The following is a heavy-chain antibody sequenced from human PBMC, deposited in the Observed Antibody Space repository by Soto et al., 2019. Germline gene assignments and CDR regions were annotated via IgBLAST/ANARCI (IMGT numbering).Heavy chain of an antibody. D-gene: IGHD6-19*01. J-gene: IGHJ6*02. CDR1: GGSISSSNW. CDR3: AGRSSGWYSSYYYYYGMDV. CDR2: IYHSGST. V-gene: IGHV4-4*02. Sequence: SETLSLTCTVSGGSISSSNWWSWVRQSPGKGLEWIGEIYHSGSTNYNPSLKSRVTISVDKSKNQFSLKLSSVTAADTAVYYCAGRSSGWYSSYYYYYGMDVWGQGTTVTVSS.